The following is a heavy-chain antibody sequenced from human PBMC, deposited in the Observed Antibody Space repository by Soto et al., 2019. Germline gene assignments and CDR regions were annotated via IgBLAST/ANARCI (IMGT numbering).Heavy chain of an antibody. D-gene: IGHD3-22*01. Sequence: GGSLRLSCAASGFTLSRHTMNWVRQAPGKGLEWVSFIGSRTSDIYYADSVKGRFTISRDNAKKSLYLDLTRLRAEDTAVYFCVREYYDTSGYPNTFDMWGQGTMVTVSS. J-gene: IGHJ3*02. V-gene: IGHV3-21*01. CDR2: IGSRTSDI. CDR3: VREYYDTSGYPNTFDM. CDR1: GFTLSRHT.